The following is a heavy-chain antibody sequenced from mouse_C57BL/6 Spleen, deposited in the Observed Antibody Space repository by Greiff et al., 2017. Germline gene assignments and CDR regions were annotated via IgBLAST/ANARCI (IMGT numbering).Heavy chain of an antibody. Sequence: EVKLTESGGGLVKPGGSLKLSCAASGFTFSDYGMHWVRQAPEKGLEWVAYISSGSSTIYYADTVKGRFTISRDNATNTLCLQMTSLRSEDTAMYYCARAVLLRWYFDVWGTGTTVTVSS. CDR3: ARAVLLRWYFDV. V-gene: IGHV5-17*01. CDR2: ISSGSSTI. J-gene: IGHJ1*03. CDR1: GFTFSDYG. D-gene: IGHD1-1*01.